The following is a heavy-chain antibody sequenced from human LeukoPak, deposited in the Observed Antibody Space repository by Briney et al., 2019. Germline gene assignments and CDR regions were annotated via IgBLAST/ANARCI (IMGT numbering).Heavy chain of an antibody. CDR3: ARGTLRWLFDY. Sequence: HPGGSLRLSCAASGFTFSSYAMHWVRQAPGKGLEYVSAISSNGGSTYYANSVKGRFTISRDNSKNTLYLQMGSLRAEDMAVYYCARGTLRWLFDYWGQGTLVTVSS. D-gene: IGHD4-23*01. J-gene: IGHJ4*02. V-gene: IGHV3-64*01. CDR1: GFTFSSYA. CDR2: ISSNGGST.